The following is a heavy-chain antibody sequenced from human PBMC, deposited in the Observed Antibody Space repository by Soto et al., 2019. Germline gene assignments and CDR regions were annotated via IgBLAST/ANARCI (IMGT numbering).Heavy chain of an antibody. CDR1: GFTFSTYA. J-gene: IGHJ4*02. CDR2: IPGSSIST. CDR3: AKIGDSSSVSLPLVLLDH. D-gene: IGHD6-6*01. Sequence: HPGGSLRLSCAASGFTFSTYAMSWVRQSPGKGLEWVSAIPGSSISTYYAGSVKGRFTISRDNSKNTLYPQMNSLRVEDTAVYYCAKIGDSSSVSLPLVLLDHWGQGALVTVSS. V-gene: IGHV3-23*01.